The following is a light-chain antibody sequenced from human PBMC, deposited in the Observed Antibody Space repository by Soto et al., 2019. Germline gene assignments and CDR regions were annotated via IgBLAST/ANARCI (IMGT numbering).Light chain of an antibody. V-gene: IGKV1-39*01. CDR1: QSIGNF. CDR2: TAS. J-gene: IGKJ5*01. CDR3: QQSYSLPIT. Sequence: DIQMTQSPPSLSASVGDRITITCRASQSIGNFLSWYQQKAGKAPKLLIHTASNLQSGVPSRFSGSGSGTDFTLTISSLQPEDFATYYCQQSYSLPITFGQGTRLEIK.